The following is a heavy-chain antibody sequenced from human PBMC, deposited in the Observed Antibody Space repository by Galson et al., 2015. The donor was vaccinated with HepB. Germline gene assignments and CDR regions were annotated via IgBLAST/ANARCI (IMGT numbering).Heavy chain of an antibody. CDR2: IDYRGNA. D-gene: IGHD2-21*01. CDR3: AREVITPGDADAFAF. CDR1: GGPINNPNYF. V-gene: IGHV4-31*03. Sequence: LSLTCTVSGGPINNPNYFWSWIRQHPGKGLEWIGYIDYRGNAYYNPSLENRVTLSVDTSKNQFSLQLRSVSAADTAIFYCAREVITPGDADAFAFWGQGILVTVSS. J-gene: IGHJ4*02.